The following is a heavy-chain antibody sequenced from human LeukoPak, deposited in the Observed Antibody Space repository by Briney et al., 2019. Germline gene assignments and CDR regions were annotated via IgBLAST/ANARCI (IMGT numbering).Heavy chain of an antibody. J-gene: IGHJ3*02. Sequence: GGSLRLSCAASGFTFSSYWISWVRQAPGKGLEWVANIKQDGSEKYYVDSVKGRFTISRDNAKNSLYLQMNSLRAEDTAVYYCVRVQYYYDSSGYYSLRAFDIWGQGTMVTVSS. CDR3: VRVQYYYDSSGYYSLRAFDI. D-gene: IGHD3-22*01. CDR2: IKQDGSEK. V-gene: IGHV3-7*01. CDR1: GFTFSSYW.